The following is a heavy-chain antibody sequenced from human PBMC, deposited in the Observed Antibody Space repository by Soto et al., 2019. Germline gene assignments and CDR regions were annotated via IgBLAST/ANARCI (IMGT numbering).Heavy chain of an antibody. J-gene: IGHJ4*02. D-gene: IGHD4-17*01. CDR2: IIPILGIA. Sequence: GASVKVSCKASGGTFSSYTISWVRQAPGQGLEWMGRIIPILGIANYAQKFQGRVTITADKSTSTAYMELSSLGSEDTAVYYCARDVRDYGAPDYWGQGTLVTVSS. CDR1: GGTFSSYT. CDR3: ARDVRDYGAPDY. V-gene: IGHV1-69*04.